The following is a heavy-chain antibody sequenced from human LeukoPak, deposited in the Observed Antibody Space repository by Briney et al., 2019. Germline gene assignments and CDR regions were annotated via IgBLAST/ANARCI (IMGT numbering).Heavy chain of an antibody. V-gene: IGHV3-48*02. CDR3: ARDAHIVRGVNPLDY. CDR1: GFTFSSYS. CDR2: VSYSSSTI. J-gene: IGHJ4*02. D-gene: IGHD3-10*01. Sequence: GGTLRLSCAASGFTFSSYSMNWVRQAPGKGLEWISCVSYSSSTIYYADSVKGRFTISRDNAKNSLYLQMNSLRDEDTAVYYCARDAHIVRGVNPLDYWGQGTLVTVSS.